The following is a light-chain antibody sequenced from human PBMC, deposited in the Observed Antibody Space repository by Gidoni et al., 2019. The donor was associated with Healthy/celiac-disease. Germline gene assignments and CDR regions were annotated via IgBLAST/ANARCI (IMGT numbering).Light chain of an antibody. CDR1: SSNIGAGYD. V-gene: IGLV1-40*01. J-gene: IGLJ2*01. CDR3: QSYDSSLSGVV. Sequence: QSVLTQPPSVSGGPGQRVTISCTGSSSNIGAGYDVHWYQQLPGTAPKHLIYGNSNRPSGVPDRFSGSKSGTSASLAITGLQAEDEADYYCQSYDSSLSGVVFGGGTKLTVL. CDR2: GNS.